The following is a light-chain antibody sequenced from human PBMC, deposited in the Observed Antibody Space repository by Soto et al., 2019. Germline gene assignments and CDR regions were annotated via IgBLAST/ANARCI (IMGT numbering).Light chain of an antibody. CDR3: SSYISSSTRV. V-gene: IGLV2-14*01. Sequence: QSALTQPASVSWSPGQSITISCTGTSSDVGIYNYVSWYQQHPGKAPKLMISEVSNRPSGVSNRFSGSKSGNTASLTISGLQAEDEADYYCSSYISSSTRVFGGGTKLTVL. J-gene: IGLJ3*02. CDR2: EVS. CDR1: SSDVGIYNY.